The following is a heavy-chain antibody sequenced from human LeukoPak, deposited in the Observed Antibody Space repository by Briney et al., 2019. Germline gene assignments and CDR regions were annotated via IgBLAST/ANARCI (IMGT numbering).Heavy chain of an antibody. CDR2: INHRGST. D-gene: IGHD1-7*01. CDR1: GGSFSDYY. J-gene: IGHJ4*02. V-gene: IGHV4-34*01. CDR3: ARDRGWELFDY. Sequence: SETLSLTCAVYGGSFSDYYWTWIRQPPGKGLEWIGEINHRGSTHYNPSLKSRVTMSLDTSKNQFSLKLSSVTAADTAVYYCARDRGWELFDYWGQGTLVTVSS.